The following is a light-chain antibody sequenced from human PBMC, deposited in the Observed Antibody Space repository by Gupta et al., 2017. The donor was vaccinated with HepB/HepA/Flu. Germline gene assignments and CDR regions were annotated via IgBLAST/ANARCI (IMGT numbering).Light chain of an antibody. V-gene: IGLV1-44*01. Sequence: QSVLTQPPSASGTPGQRVTISCSGRSSNIGSNTVSLYQHFPGTAPKLLIYSYNERPSGVPDQFSGSKADTSASLAISGLQSEDEADYYCAAWDDSLNGHLVFGGGTKLTVL. CDR3: AAWDDSLNGHLV. CDR1: SSNIGSNT. J-gene: IGLJ2*01. CDR2: SYN.